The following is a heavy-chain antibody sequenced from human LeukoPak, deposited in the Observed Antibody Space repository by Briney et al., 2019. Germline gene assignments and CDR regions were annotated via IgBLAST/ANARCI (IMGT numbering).Heavy chain of an antibody. Sequence: PGGSLRLSCAASGFTFSSYSMNWVRQAPGKGLEWVSSISSSSYIYYADSVKGRFTISRDNAKNSLYLQMNSLRAEDTAVYYCARDLIAVAGTGDYWGQGTLVTVSS. J-gene: IGHJ4*02. CDR1: GFTFSSYS. CDR3: ARDLIAVAGTGDY. V-gene: IGHV3-21*01. D-gene: IGHD6-19*01. CDR2: ISSSSYI.